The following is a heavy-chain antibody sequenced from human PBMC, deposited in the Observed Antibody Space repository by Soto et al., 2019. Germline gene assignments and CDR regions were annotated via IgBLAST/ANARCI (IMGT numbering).Heavy chain of an antibody. J-gene: IGHJ4*02. V-gene: IGHV3-30*18. CDR3: AKDLREMATIRPDY. D-gene: IGHD5-12*01. CDR2: ISYDGIDK. CDR1: GFTFCSFG. Sequence: QVQLVESGGGVVQPGGSLRRSCAASGFTFCSFGIHWVRQAPGKGLEWVAVISYDGIDKNYGDSVKGRFTISRENSKNMVYLQMNSLRAEDTAVYYCAKDLREMATIRPDYWGQGILVTVSS.